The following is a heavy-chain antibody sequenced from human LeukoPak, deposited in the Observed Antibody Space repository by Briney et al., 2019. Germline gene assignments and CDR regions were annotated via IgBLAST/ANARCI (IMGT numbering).Heavy chain of an antibody. CDR1: GFTFSDFA. CDR2: IRRRSYGGTP. V-gene: IGHV3-49*04. Sequence: GRSLRLSCKVSGFTFSDFAMTWVRQAPGKGLEWVGFIRRRSYGGTPGYDASVKGRLTISIDDSRHIAFLQMNSLKTEDTGIYYCSRDSHGDDVFDYWGQGAVVTDSS. D-gene: IGHD3-3*01. J-gene: IGHJ4*02. CDR3: SRDSHGDDVFDY.